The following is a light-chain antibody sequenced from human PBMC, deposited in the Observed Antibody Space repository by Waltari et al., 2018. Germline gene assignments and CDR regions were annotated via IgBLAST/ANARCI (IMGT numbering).Light chain of an antibody. CDR1: NTDVGNYEL. J-gene: IGLJ1*01. V-gene: IGLV2-23*02. CDR2: EDS. CDR3: CSYAGSSTVYI. Sequence: QSALSQPVSVSASPGQSITISCTGTNTDVGNYELVSWYQQYPGKAPKLLIFEDSRRPSGISARLSGSKSGNTASLTITGLQADDEADYYCCSYAGSSTVYIFGTGTKVTV.